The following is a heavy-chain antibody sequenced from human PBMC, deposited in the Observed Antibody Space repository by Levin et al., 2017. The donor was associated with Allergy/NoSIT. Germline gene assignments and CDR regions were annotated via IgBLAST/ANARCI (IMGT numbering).Heavy chain of an antibody. V-gene: IGHV1-3*01. D-gene: IGHD6-19*01. CDR1: GYTFTSYA. CDR2: INAGNGNT. CDR3: ARAYSSGWYGYYYYYMDG. J-gene: IGHJ6*03. Sequence: GESLKISCKASGYTFTSYAMHWVRQAPGQRLEWMGWINAGNGNTKYSQKFQGRVTITRDTSASTAYMELSSLRSEDTAVYYCARAYSSGWYGYYYYYMDGWGKGTTVTVSS.